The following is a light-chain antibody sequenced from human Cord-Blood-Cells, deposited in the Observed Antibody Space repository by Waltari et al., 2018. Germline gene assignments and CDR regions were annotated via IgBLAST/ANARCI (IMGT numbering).Light chain of an antibody. Sequence: DIQMTQSPSSLSASVGDRVTITCQARQDISNSLNWYQQKPGKAPKLLVYAASNLETGDPSMFSWSASGTDVTFTISILQPEDIATYFCQQYDNLPKLTFGGGTKVDIK. J-gene: IGKJ4*01. V-gene: IGKV1-33*01. CDR3: QQYDNLPKLT. CDR1: QDISNS. CDR2: AAS.